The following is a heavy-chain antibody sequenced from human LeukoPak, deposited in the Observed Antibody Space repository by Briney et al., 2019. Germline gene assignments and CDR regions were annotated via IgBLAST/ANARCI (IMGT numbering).Heavy chain of an antibody. CDR1: GFTFSSYA. D-gene: IGHD3-9*01. V-gene: IGHV3-23*01. CDR3: AKDILYPYAFDF. CDR2: IIDSGDRT. Sequence: GGSLRLSCAASGFTFSSYAMTWVRQAPGKGLEWVSRIIDSGDRTYYADSVKGRFTISRDTSKNTLYLQMNSLRVDDTAVYYCAKDILYPYAFDFWGHGTMVTVSS. J-gene: IGHJ3*01.